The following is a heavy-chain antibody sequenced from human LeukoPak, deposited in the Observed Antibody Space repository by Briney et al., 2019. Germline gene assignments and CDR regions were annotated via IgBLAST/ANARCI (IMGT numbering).Heavy chain of an antibody. CDR3: ARGIGRGVYCGGDCYSSQFDP. Sequence: SVKVSCKASGGTFSSYAISWVRQAPGQGLEWMGGIIPIFGTANYAQKFQGRVTITTDESTSTAYMELSSPRSEDTAVYYCARGIGRGVYCGGDCYSSQFDPWGQGTLVTVSS. D-gene: IGHD2-21*01. J-gene: IGHJ5*02. CDR2: IIPIFGTA. V-gene: IGHV1-69*05. CDR1: GGTFSSYA.